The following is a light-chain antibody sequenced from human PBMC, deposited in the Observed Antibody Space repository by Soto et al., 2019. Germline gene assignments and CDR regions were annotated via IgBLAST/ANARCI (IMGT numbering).Light chain of an antibody. CDR2: EVS. CDR1: SSDVGGYNY. V-gene: IGLV2-14*01. Sequence: QSALTQPASVSGSPGQSITISCTGTSSDVGGYNYVSWYQHYPGKAPKLMIYEVSNRPSGVSNRFSGSKSGNTASLTISGLQAEDEADYYCSSYTSSSSALYVFGTGTKLTVL. J-gene: IGLJ1*01. CDR3: SSYTSSSSALYV.